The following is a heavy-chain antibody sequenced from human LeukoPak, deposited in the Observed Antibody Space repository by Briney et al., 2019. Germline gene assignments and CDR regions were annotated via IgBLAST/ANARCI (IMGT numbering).Heavy chain of an antibody. CDR1: GYTFTDYY. CDR2: INPSSGGT. V-gene: IGHV1-2*02. CDR3: ARSSMTTVVTPLDY. D-gene: IGHD4-23*01. J-gene: IGHJ4*02. Sequence: ASVKVSCKASGYTFTDYYMHWVRQAPGQGLEWMGWINPSSGGTNYAQKFQGRVTMTRDTSTSTAYMDLSRLRSDDTAVYYCARSSMTTVVTPLDYWGQGTLVTVSS.